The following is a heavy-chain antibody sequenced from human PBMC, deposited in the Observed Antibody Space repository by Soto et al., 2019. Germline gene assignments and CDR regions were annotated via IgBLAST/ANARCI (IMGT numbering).Heavy chain of an antibody. Sequence: PGGSLRLSCAASGVTFSSYWMHWVRQAPGKGLVWVSRINSDGSSTSYADSVKGRFTISRDNAKNTLYLQMNSLRAEDTAVYYCARALDFDWLPDWGQGTLVTVSS. CDR2: INSDGSST. CDR1: GVTFSSYW. CDR3: ARALDFDWLPD. V-gene: IGHV3-74*01. J-gene: IGHJ4*02. D-gene: IGHD3-9*01.